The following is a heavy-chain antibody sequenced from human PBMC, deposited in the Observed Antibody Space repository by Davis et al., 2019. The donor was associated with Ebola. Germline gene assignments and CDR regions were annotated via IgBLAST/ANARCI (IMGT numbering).Heavy chain of an antibody. D-gene: IGHD4-17*01. J-gene: IGHJ6*02. V-gene: IGHV4-59*01. Sequence: MPSETLSLTCTVSGGSISSFYWSWFRQAPGKGLEWIAYIFYSGNINYNRSLKGRVSISVDTATNQFFLRLNSVTAADTGVYYCARECHDDYDSCNFYGIDVWGQGTTVTVSS. CDR3: ARECHDDYDSCNFYGIDV. CDR2: IFYSGNI. CDR1: GGSISSFY.